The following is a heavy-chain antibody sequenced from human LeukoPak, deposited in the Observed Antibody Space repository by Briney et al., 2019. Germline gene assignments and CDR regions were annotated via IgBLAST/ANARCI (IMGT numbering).Heavy chain of an antibody. CDR1: GFTFSLYG. V-gene: IGHV3-30*02. J-gene: IGHJ4*02. D-gene: IGHD3-3*01. CDR2: IRYDASNE. Sequence: GGSLRLSCAASGFTFSLYGMQWVRQAPGKGLQWVAFIRYDASNEYYVDSVKGRFTISRDNSESTLYLQMNSLRTEDTAVYYCARFDYWSGFYPLDHWGQGTLVTVSS. CDR3: ARFDYWSGFYPLDH.